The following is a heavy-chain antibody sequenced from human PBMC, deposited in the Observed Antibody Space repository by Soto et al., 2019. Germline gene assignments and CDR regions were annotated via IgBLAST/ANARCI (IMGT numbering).Heavy chain of an antibody. CDR1: GFTFSSYA. CDR2: ISGSDDST. V-gene: IGHV3-23*01. CDR3: AKRSSSSTFDY. J-gene: IGHJ4*02. D-gene: IGHD6-6*01. Sequence: EVQLLESGGGLVQPGESLRLSCAASGFTFSSYAMSWVRQAPGKGLEWVSVISGSDDSTYYADSVKGRFTISRDNSKKTLYLQMKSLRAEETAVYYCAKRSSSSTFDYWGQGTLVTVSS.